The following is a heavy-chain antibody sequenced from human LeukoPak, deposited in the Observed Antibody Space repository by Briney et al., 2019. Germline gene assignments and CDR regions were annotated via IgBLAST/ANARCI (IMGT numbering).Heavy chain of an antibody. Sequence: GGSWRFSCAAPGFTFSSYAMSWVRQAPGKGLEWFSAISGSGGSTYYADSVKGRFTISRDNSKNTLYLQMNSLRAEDTAVYYCAKGQSFGESGLDYWGQGTLVTVSS. CDR2: ISGSGGST. CDR1: GFTFSSYA. CDR3: AKGQSFGESGLDY. J-gene: IGHJ4*02. D-gene: IGHD3-10*01. V-gene: IGHV3-23*01.